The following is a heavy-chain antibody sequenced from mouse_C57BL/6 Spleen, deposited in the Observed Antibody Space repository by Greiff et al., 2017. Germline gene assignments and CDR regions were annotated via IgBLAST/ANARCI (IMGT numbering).Heavy chain of an antibody. D-gene: IGHD1-1*01. CDR3: ASRFTITTGFDY. CDR1: GYAFSSSW. V-gene: IGHV1-82*01. CDR2: IYPGDGDT. Sequence: QVQLKESGPELVKPGASVKISCKASGYAFSSSWMNWVKQRPGKGLEWIGRIYPGDGDTNYNGKFKGKATLTADKSSSTAYMQLSSLTSEDSAVYFCASRFTITTGFDYWGQGTTLTVSS. J-gene: IGHJ2*01.